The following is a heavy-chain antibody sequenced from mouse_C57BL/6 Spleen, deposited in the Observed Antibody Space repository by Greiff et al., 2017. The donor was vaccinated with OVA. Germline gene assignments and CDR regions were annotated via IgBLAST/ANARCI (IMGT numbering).Heavy chain of an antibody. CDR1: GFTFSDYG. Sequence: EVQVVESGGGLVKPGGSLKLSCAASGFTFSDYGMHWVRQAPEKGLEWVAYISSGSSTIYYADTVKGRFTISRDNAKNPPFLQMTSLRSEATAMYYCARRAIYYYGSSYGYFDVWSTGTTVTVSS. CDR2: ISSGSSTI. CDR3: ARRAIYYYGSSYGYFDV. D-gene: IGHD1-1*01. V-gene: IGHV5-17*01. J-gene: IGHJ1*03.